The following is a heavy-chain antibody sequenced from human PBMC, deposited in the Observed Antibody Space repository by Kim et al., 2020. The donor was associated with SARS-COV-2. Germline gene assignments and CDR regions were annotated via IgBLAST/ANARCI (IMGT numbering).Heavy chain of an antibody. Sequence: GGSLRLSCAASGLAFSSYWMFWVRQPPGKGLLWFSHIKGDGSATVYADSVKGRFTVSRDNAKNTLYLQLSTLRAEDTAVYYCATGNNWSFDYWGPGTLVT. V-gene: IGHV3-74*01. CDR3: ATGNNWSFDY. J-gene: IGHJ4*02. CDR1: GLAFSSYW. D-gene: IGHD1-1*01. CDR2: IKGDGSAT.